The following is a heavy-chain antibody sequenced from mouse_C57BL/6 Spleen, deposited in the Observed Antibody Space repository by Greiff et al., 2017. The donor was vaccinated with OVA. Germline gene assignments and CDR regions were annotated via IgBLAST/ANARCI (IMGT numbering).Heavy chain of an antibody. J-gene: IGHJ1*03. CDR3: ALIYYGSSYDGYFDV. CDR1: GLNFTGYC. Sequence: VQLVESGAELVKPGASVKLSCTASGLNFTGYCMHWVKQRTEQGLEWIGSIDPEDGGTKYAPKFQGKATITADTSSNTAYLQLSSLTSEDPAVYYCALIYYGSSYDGYFDVWGTGTLVTVSS. D-gene: IGHD1-1*01. CDR2: IDPEDGGT. V-gene: IGHV14-2*01.